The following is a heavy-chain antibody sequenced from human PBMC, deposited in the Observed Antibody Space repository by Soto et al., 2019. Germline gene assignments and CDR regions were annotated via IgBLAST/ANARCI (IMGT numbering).Heavy chain of an antibody. CDR1: GFTFSDYW. CDR2: IKQDGREL. Sequence: EVQLVESGGGFVQPGGCLRLSCTASGFTFSDYWMTCVRQAPGKGLEWVANIKQDGRELFYVDSVKGRFTISRDNAKNSLSLEMNSLRAEDTALYYCARHTGTYWDYWGQGILVTVSS. V-gene: IGHV3-7*03. CDR3: ARHTGTYWDY. J-gene: IGHJ4*02. D-gene: IGHD1-26*01.